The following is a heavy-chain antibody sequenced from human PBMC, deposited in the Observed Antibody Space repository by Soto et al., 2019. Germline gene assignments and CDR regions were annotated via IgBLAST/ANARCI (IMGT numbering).Heavy chain of an antibody. CDR2: IIPIFGTA. Sequence: SVQVSCKASGGTFSSYAISWVRQAPGQGLEWMGGIIPIFGTANYAQKFQGRVTITADESTSTAYMELSSLRSEDTAVYYCARGYCSSTSCYHYYYYGMDVWGQGTTVTVSS. D-gene: IGHD2-2*01. CDR3: ARGYCSSTSCYHYYYYGMDV. CDR1: GGTFSSYA. J-gene: IGHJ6*02. V-gene: IGHV1-69*13.